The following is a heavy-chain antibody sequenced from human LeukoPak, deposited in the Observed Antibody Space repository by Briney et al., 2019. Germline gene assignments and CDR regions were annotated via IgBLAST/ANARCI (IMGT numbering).Heavy chain of an antibody. CDR3: ASKSSSDDAFVY. V-gene: IGHV4-39*01. CDR1: GGSISSSSYY. D-gene: IGHD6-25*01. Sequence: PSETLSLICNVSGGSISSSSYYWAWIRQPPGKGLDWIRSIHYSGGTSYYPSLKTRVTISADTSKNQFSLKLTSVTAADTAVYYCASKSSSDDAFVYWGQGTLVTVSS. CDR2: IHYSGGT. J-gene: IGHJ4*02.